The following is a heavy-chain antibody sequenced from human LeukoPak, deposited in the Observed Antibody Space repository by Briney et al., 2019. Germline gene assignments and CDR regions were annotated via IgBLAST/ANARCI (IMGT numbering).Heavy chain of an antibody. D-gene: IGHD2-2*01. Sequence: ASVKVSCKASGYTFTSYGVSWVRGAPGHGLEWMGWISGYNGDTKYAQKFQGRVTMTTDTSTSTAYMELRSLRSDDTAVYYCARDRSKDCSSSSTSCYVFVMDVWGKGTTVTISS. V-gene: IGHV1-18*01. CDR2: ISGYNGDT. CDR1: GYTFTSYG. CDR3: ARDRSKDCSSSSTSCYVFVMDV. J-gene: IGHJ6*03.